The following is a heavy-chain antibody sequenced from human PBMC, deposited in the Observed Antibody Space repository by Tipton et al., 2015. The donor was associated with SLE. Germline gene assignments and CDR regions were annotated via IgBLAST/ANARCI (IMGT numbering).Heavy chain of an antibody. CDR3: ARERGRIAAAVNYWYFDL. D-gene: IGHD6-13*01. J-gene: IGHJ2*01. Sequence: TLSLTCAVYGGSFSGYYWSWIRQPPGKGLEWIGYIYYSGSTNYNPSLKSRVTISVDTSKNQFSLKLCSVTAADTAVYYCARERGRIAAAVNYWYFDLWGRGILVTVSS. CDR1: GGSFSGYY. V-gene: IGHV4-59*01. CDR2: IYYSGST.